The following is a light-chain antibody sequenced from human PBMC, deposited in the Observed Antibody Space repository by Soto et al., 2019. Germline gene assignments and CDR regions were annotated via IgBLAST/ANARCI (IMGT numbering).Light chain of an antibody. CDR3: SSYTTSSTLYV. CDR1: SSDVGGYKY. J-gene: IGLJ1*01. V-gene: IGLV2-14*01. Sequence: QSALTQPASVSGSPGQSITISCTGTSSDVGGYKYVSWYQQHPGKAPKLMISDVSNRPSGVSNRFSGSKSGNTASLTISGLQAEDEADYYCSSYTTSSTLYVFGTGTKLTVL. CDR2: DVS.